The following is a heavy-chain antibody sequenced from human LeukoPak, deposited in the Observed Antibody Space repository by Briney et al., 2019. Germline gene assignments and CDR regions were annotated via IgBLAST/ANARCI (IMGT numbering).Heavy chain of an antibody. J-gene: IGHJ4*02. Sequence: GGSLRLSCAASGFTFSSYALSWVRHAPGKGLEWVSSISSSSSYIYYADSVKGRFTISRDNAKNSLYLQMNSLRAEDTAVYYCARDPRWLVIRRTFDYWGQGTLVTVSS. CDR3: ARDPRWLVIRRTFDY. V-gene: IGHV3-21*01. D-gene: IGHD6-19*01. CDR1: GFTFSSYA. CDR2: ISSSSSYI.